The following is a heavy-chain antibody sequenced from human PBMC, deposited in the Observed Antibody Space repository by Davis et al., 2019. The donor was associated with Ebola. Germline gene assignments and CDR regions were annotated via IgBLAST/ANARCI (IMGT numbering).Heavy chain of an antibody. D-gene: IGHD3-22*01. J-gene: IGHJ3*02. Sequence: PGGSLRLSCAASDFTFSSHAMSWVRQAPGKGLECVSVMSGSGGRTFYADSVKGRFTISRDNSKNTLYLQMNSLRAEDTAVYYCAKSLGMIVVATGAFDIWGQGTMVTVSS. V-gene: IGHV3-23*01. CDR1: DFTFSSHA. CDR2: MSGSGGRT. CDR3: AKSLGMIVVATGAFDI.